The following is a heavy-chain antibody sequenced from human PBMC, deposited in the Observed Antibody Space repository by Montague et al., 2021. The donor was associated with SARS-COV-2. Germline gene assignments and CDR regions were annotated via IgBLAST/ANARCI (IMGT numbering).Heavy chain of an antibody. J-gene: IGHJ4*02. CDR1: GFTFSSYW. CDR2: IKEDGSEK. CDR3: AREYFDNSGMGHY. V-gene: IGHV3-7*01. Sequence: SLRLSCAASGFTFSSYWMSLLRQAPGKGLEWVANIKEDGSEKKYVGSVKGRFTISRDNAKDSLYLQMNSLRAEDTAVYYCAREYFDNSGMGHYWGQGTLVTVSS. D-gene: IGHD3-22*01.